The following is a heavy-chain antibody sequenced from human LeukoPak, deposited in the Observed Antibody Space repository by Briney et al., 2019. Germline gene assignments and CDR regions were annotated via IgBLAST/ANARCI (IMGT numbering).Heavy chain of an antibody. CDR1: GFTFSSYW. CDR2: ISNSGDTT. D-gene: IGHD2-2*02. CDR3: AKCPGSANCYTGFDY. J-gene: IGHJ4*02. V-gene: IGHV3-23*01. Sequence: GGSLRLSCAASGFTFSSYWMNWARQAPGKGLEWISGISNSGDTTYDADSVKGRFTISRDNSKNTLYLQMDSLRAEDTAVYYCAKCPGSANCYTGFDYWGQGTLVTVSS.